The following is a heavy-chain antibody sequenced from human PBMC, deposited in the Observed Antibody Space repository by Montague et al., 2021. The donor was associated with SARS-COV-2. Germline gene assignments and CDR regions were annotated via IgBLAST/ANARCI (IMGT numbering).Heavy chain of an antibody. J-gene: IGHJ6*02. V-gene: IGHV4-4*02. CDR2: IYHSGST. Sequence: SETLSLTCAVSGDSISSSNWWSWVRQPPGKGLEWIGEIYHSGSTNYNPSLKSRVTISVDKSKTQFSLKLSSVTAADTAVYYCARLRGNLQWPFYYYYGMDVWGQGTTVTVSS. D-gene: IGHD6-19*01. CDR1: GDSISSSNW. CDR3: ARLRGNLQWPFYYYYGMDV.